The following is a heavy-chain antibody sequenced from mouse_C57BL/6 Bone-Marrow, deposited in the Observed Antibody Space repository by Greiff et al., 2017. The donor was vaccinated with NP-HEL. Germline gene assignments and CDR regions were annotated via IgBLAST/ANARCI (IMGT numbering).Heavy chain of an antibody. V-gene: IGHV1-81*01. CDR3: LLRRGYFDV. J-gene: IGHJ1*03. CDR1: GYTFTSYG. D-gene: IGHD1-1*01. CDR2: IYPRSGNT. Sequence: LQESGAELARPGASVKLSCKASGYTFTSYGISWVKQRTGQGLEWIGEIYPRSGNTYYNEKFKGKATLTADKSSSTAYMELRSLTSEDSAVYFCLLRRGYFDVWGTGTTVTVSS.